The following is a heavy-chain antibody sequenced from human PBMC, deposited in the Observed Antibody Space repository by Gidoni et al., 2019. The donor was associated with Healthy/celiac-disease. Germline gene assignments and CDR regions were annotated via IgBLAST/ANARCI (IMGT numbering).Heavy chain of an antibody. Sequence: QVHLQQSCPGLVKPSQTLSPTCTVSGGSIRSGGYYWIWILQPPGKGLECMGYIYYSGSTYYNPSLKSRVTISVDTSKNQFSLKLSSVTAADTAVYYCASVIVVVPAGIGQWFDPWGQGTLVTVSS. J-gene: IGHJ5*02. V-gene: IGHV4-31*03. D-gene: IGHD2-2*01. CDR2: IYYSGST. CDR3: ASVIVVVPAGIGQWFDP. CDR1: GGSIRSGGYY.